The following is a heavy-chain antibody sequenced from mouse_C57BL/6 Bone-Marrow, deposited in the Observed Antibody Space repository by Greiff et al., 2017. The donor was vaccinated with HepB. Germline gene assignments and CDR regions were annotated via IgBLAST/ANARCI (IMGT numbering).Heavy chain of an antibody. CDR3: ARTAQATGFDY. Sequence: QVQLQQSGPELVKPGASVKISCKASGYAFSSSWMNWVKQRPGKGLEWIGRIYPGDGDTNYNGKFKGKATLTVDTSSSTAYMQLSSLTSEDSAVYYCARTAQATGFDYWGQGTTLTVSS. V-gene: IGHV1-82*01. CDR2: IYPGDGDT. CDR1: GYAFSSSW. D-gene: IGHD3-2*02. J-gene: IGHJ2*01.